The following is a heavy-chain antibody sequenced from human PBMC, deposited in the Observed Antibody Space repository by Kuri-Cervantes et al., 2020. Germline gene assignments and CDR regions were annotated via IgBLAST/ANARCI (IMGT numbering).Heavy chain of an antibody. CDR3: ARGYSGYDGGNY. Sequence: GGSLRLSCAASGFTFSNYAMSWVRQAPGKGLEWVSVISASGGSTYYADSVKGRFTISRDNSKNTLYLQMDSLRAEDTAVYYCARGYSGYDGGNYWGQGTLVTVSS. V-gene: IGHV3-23*01. CDR1: GFTFSNYA. CDR2: ISASGGST. D-gene: IGHD5-12*01. J-gene: IGHJ4*02.